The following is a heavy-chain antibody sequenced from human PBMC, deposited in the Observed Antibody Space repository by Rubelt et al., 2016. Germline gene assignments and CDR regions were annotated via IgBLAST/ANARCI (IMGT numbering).Heavy chain of an antibody. CDR2: IVVGSGNT. D-gene: IGHD2-2*01. CDR1: GYTFTGYS. Sequence: QVQLVQSGAEMKKPEASVMVSCKASGYTFTGYSISWVRQAPGQGLEWMGWIVVGSGNTNYAQKFQEKVPITREKSTSTAYSELGSLRSEDTAVYYCAADAVVPAALNWGQGTLVTVSS. V-gene: IGHV1-18*04. CDR3: AADAVVPAALN. J-gene: IGHJ4*02.